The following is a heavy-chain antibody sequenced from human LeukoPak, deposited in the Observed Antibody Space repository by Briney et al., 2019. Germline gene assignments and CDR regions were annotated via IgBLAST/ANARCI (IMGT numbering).Heavy chain of an antibody. CDR1: GFTVSSNY. CDR2: IYSGGTT. V-gene: IGHV3-66*02. D-gene: IGHD5-24*01. J-gene: IGHJ4*02. CDR3: ARGRDGYNANGYFDS. Sequence: GSLRLSCAASGFTVSSNYMSWVRQAPGKGLEWVSLIYSGGTTYYADSVQGRFTISRDNSRNTLYLQMNSLRAEDTAVYYCARGRDGYNANGYFDSWGQGTLVTVYS.